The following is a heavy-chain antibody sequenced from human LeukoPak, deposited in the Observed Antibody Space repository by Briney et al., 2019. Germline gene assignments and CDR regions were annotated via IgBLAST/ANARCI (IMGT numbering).Heavy chain of an antibody. V-gene: IGHV4-59*01. CDR1: GGSISSYY. J-gene: IGHJ5*02. D-gene: IGHD3-3*01. CDR3: ARTHTYYDFWSGYYKGWFDP. CDR2: IYYSGST. Sequence: SETLSLTCTVSGGSISSYYWSWIRQPPGKGLEWIGYIYYSGSTNYNPSLKSPVTISVDTSKNQFSLKLSSVTAADTAVYYCARTHTYYDFWSGYYKGWFDPWGQGTLVTVSS.